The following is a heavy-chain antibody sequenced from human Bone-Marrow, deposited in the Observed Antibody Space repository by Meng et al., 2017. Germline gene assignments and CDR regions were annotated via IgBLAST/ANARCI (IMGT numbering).Heavy chain of an antibody. CDR3: ARAVTMVRGVIWYFDY. CDR1: GYTFTSYD. J-gene: IGHJ4*02. D-gene: IGHD3-10*01. CDR2: MNPNSGNT. V-gene: IGHV1-8*01. Sequence: QVEAVQSGGEVKKPGASVKVSCKASGYTFTSYDINWVRQATGQGLEWMGWMNPNSGNTGYAQKFQGRVTMTRNTSISTAYMELSSLRSEDTAVYYCARAVTMVRGVIWYFDYWGQGTLVTVSS.